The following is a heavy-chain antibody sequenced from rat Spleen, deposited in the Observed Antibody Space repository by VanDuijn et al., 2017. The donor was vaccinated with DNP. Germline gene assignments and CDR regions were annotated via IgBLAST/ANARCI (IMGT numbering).Heavy chain of an antibody. D-gene: IGHD1-11*01. CDR2: ISTSGGST. CDR3: ARHAGGGHYYAMDA. Sequence: EVQLVESGGGLVQPGRSMKLSCAASGFTFSSFPMAWVRQAPTKGLEWVATISTSGGSTYYRDSVKGRFTISRDNAKSTLYLQMNSLRSEDTATYYCARHAGGGHYYAMDAWGQGTSVTVSS. J-gene: IGHJ4*01. V-gene: IGHV5-46*01. CDR1: GFTFSSFP.